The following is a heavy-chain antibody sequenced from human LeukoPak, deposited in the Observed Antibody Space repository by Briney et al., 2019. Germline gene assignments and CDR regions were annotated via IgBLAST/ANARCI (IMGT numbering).Heavy chain of an antibody. CDR3: ERAQQQLGGYYFDY. D-gene: IGHD6-13*01. J-gene: IGHJ4*02. Sequence: ASATVSCKASDYTFTGYYMHWVRQAPGQGLEWMGWINPNSGGTNYAQKFQGRVTMSRDTSISTAYMELGELRSDDTAVYYCERAQQQLGGYYFDYWGQGTLVTVSS. CDR1: DYTFTGYY. CDR2: INPNSGGT. V-gene: IGHV1-2*02.